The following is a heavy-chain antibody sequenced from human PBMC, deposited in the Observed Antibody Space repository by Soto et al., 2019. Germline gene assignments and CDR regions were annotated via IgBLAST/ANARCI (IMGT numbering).Heavy chain of an antibody. CDR1: GGSISSGYYY. V-gene: IGHV4-39*07. Sequence: SETLSLTCSVSGGSISSGYYYWSWIRQPPGKGLEWIGEIYHSGSTNYNPSLKSRVTISVDKSKNQFSLKLSSVTAADTAVYYCARVTSDIVLMVYAIDYGMDVWGQGTTVTVSS. CDR2: IYHSGST. CDR3: ARVTSDIVLMVYAIDYGMDV. D-gene: IGHD2-8*01. J-gene: IGHJ6*02.